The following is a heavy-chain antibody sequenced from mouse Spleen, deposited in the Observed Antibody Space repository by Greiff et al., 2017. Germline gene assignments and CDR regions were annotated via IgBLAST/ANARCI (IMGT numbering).Heavy chain of an antibody. V-gene: IGHV1S135*01. J-gene: IGHJ3*01. CDR2: IDPYNGGT. CDR1: GYAFTSYN. D-gene: IGHD2-13*01. Sequence: EVQRVESGPELVKPGASVKVSCKASGYAFTSYNMYWVKQSHGKSLEWIGYIDPYNGGTSYNQKFKGKATLTVDKSSSTAYMQLSSLTSEDSAVYYCARRYYYGEDWGQGTLVTVSA. CDR3: ARRYYYGED.